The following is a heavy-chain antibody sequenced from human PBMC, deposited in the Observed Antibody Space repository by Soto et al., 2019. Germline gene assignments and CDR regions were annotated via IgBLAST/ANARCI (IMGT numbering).Heavy chain of an antibody. J-gene: IGHJ2*01. V-gene: IGHV5-51*01. D-gene: IGHD6-19*01. Sequence: PGESLKISCNASGYSFTNYWIAWVRQMPGKGLEWMGIIYPGDSDTRYSPSFQGQVTISVDKSFTTAYLQWRTLKASDTAMYYCARPGTGSVMHNWFFDLWGRGTLVTVSS. CDR1: GYSFTNYW. CDR2: IYPGDSDT. CDR3: ARPGTGSVMHNWFFDL.